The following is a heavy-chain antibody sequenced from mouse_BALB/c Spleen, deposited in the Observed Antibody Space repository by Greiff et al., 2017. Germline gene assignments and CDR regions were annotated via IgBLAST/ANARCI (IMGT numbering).Heavy chain of an antibody. J-gene: IGHJ1*01. CDR2: IWGDGST. D-gene: IGHD1-1*01. CDR1: GFSLTGYG. Sequence: VQLKESGPGLVAPSQSLSITCTVSGFSLTGYGVNWVRQPPGKGLEWLGMIWGDGSTDYNSALKSRLSISKDNSKSQVFLKMNSLQTDDTARYYCARVRYYGSSYDWYFDVWGAGTTVTVSS. V-gene: IGHV2-6-7*01. CDR3: ARVRYYGSSYDWYFDV.